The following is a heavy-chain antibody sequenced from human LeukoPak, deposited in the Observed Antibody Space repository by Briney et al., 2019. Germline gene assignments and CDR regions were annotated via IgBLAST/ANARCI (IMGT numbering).Heavy chain of an antibody. Sequence: PSETLSLTCAVSGYSISSGYYWGWIRQPPGKGLEWIGSIYHSGSTYYNPSLKSRVTISVDTSKNQFSLKLSSVTAADTAVYYCATHAETTYYDFWSGYSPSYFDYWGRGTLVTVSS. D-gene: IGHD3-3*01. CDR2: IYHSGST. V-gene: IGHV4-38-2*01. CDR3: ATHAETTYYDFWSGYSPSYFDY. J-gene: IGHJ4*02. CDR1: GYSISSGYY.